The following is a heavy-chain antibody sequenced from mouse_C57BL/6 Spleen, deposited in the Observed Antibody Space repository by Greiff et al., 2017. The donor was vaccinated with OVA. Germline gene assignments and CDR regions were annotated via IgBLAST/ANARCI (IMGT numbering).Heavy chain of an antibody. J-gene: IGHJ2*01. CDR3: ARLHYGSSYRGYYFDY. Sequence: EVKLVESGPGLVKPSQSLSLTCSVSGYSITSGYYWNWIRQFPGNELEWMGCISYDGSNNYNPSLKNRISITRDTSKNQFFLKLNSVTTEDTATYYCARLHYGSSYRGYYFDYWGQGTTLTVSS. D-gene: IGHD1-1*01. V-gene: IGHV3-6*01. CDR2: ISYDGSN. CDR1: GYSITSGYY.